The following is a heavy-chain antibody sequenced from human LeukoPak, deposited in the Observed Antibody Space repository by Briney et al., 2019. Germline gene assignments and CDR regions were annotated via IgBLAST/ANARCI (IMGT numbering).Heavy chain of an antibody. CDR3: ATDVPAVTIFGY. V-gene: IGHV3-74*01. D-gene: IGHD2-2*01. J-gene: IGHJ4*02. CDR1: GFTFSTYW. CDR2: INSDGSST. Sequence: PGGSLRLSCAASGFTFSTYWMHWVRQAPGTALVWVSLINSDGSSTNYADSVKGRFTIPRDNAKNTLYLQMNSLRAEDTAVYYCATDVPAVTIFGYWGQGTLVTVSS.